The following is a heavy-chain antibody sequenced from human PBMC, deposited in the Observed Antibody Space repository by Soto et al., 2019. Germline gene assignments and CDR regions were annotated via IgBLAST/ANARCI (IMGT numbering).Heavy chain of an antibody. CDR2: IYSGGST. V-gene: IGHV3-53*01. D-gene: IGHD4-17*01. CDR1: GFTVYSNY. J-gene: IGHJ4*02. CDR3: ASDYADYVLGSFDY. Sequence: EVQLVESGGGLIQPGGSLRLSCAASGFTVYSNYMSWVRQAPGKGLEWVSVIYSGGSTYYADSVKGRFTISRDNSKNTLYLQTNSLSAEDTAVYYCASDYADYVLGSFDYWGQGTLVTVSS.